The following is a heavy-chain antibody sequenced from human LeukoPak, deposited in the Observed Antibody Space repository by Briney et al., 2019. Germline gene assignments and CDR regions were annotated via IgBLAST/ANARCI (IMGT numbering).Heavy chain of an antibody. CDR3: AKNSGGSSYAPVDY. CDR2: ISGSGATI. V-gene: IGHV3-48*03. J-gene: IGHJ4*02. D-gene: IGHD4-23*01. CDR1: GFTFSNYE. Sequence: GGSLRLSCAASGFTFSNYEMNWVRQAPGKGLEWIAHISGSGATIYYADSVKGRFSISRDNSKNTLYLQMDSLRAEDTAVYYCAKNSGGSSYAPVDYWGQGTLVTVSS.